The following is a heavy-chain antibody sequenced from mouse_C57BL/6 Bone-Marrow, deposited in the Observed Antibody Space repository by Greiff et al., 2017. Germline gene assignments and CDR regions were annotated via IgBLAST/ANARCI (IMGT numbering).Heavy chain of an antibody. D-gene: IGHD1-1*01. V-gene: IGHV1-81*01. CDR3: ARNYYGSSYVGAMDY. CDR2: IYPRSGNT. J-gene: IGHJ4*01. Sequence: VQLQESGAELARPGASVKLSCKASGYTFTSYGISWVKQRTGQGLEWIGEIYPRSGNTYYNEKFKGKATLTADKSSSTAYMELRSLTSEDSAVYVCARNYYGSSYVGAMDYWGQGTSVTVSS. CDR1: GYTFTSYG.